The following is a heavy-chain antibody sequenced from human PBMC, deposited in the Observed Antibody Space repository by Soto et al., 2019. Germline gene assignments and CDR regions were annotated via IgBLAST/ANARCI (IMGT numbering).Heavy chain of an antibody. V-gene: IGHV4-4*02. J-gene: IGHJ3*02. CDR1: GGSISSSNW. Sequence: QVQLQESGPGLVKPSGTLALTCSVSGGSISSSNWWSWVRQPPGKGLEWIGEIYHSGSTNYNPSRKSRVTISVDKSKNQVSLKLRSVTAADTAVYYCARGTQWLVPLRRDDAFDIWGQGTMVTVSS. CDR3: ARGTQWLVPLRRDDAFDI. D-gene: IGHD6-19*01. CDR2: IYHSGST.